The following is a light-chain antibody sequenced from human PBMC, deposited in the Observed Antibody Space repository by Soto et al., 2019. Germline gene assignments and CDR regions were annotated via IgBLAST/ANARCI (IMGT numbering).Light chain of an antibody. CDR3: QHYNSYSEA. CDR1: QSISSY. V-gene: IGKV1-5*01. CDR2: AAS. J-gene: IGKJ1*01. Sequence: DIQMTQSPSTLSASVGDRVTITCRASQSISSYLNWYQQKPGKAPKFLIYAASSLQSGVPSRFSGSGSGTEFTLTISSLQPDDFATYYCQHYNSYSEAFGQGTKVDIK.